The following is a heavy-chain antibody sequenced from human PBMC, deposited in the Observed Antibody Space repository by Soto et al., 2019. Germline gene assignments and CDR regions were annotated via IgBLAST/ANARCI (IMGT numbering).Heavy chain of an antibody. V-gene: IGHV1-3*01. CDR3: ATQMGEGYFDY. D-gene: IGHD3-16*01. CDR2: INSGNGNT. Sequence: ASVKVSCKASGYTFTSYAMHWVRQAPGQRLEWMGRINSGNGNTKYSQNFQGRVTITRDTSASTAYMELSSLRSEDTAAYYCATQMGEGYFDYWGQGTLVTVSS. CDR1: GYTFTSYA. J-gene: IGHJ4*02.